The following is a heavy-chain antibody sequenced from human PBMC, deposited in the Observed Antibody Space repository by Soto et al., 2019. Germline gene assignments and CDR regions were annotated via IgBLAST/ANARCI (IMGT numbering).Heavy chain of an antibody. CDR3: ARQSDTPYTAGFDI. CDR2: ISAYNGNT. V-gene: IGHV1-18*01. Sequence: VASVKVSCKASGYTFTSYGISWVRQAPGQGLEWMGWISAYNGNTNYAQKLQDRVTMTTDTSTSTAYMELRSLRSDDTAVYYCARQSDTPYTAGFDIWGQGTMVTVSS. D-gene: IGHD2-15*01. CDR1: GYTFTSYG. J-gene: IGHJ3*02.